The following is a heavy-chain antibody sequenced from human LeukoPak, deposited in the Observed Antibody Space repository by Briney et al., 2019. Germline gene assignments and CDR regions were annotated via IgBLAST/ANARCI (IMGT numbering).Heavy chain of an antibody. Sequence: SETPSLTCAVYGGSFSGYYWSWIRQPPGKGLEWIGEINHSGSTNYNPSLKSRVTISVDTSKNQFSLKLSSVTAADTAVYYCARRAGYSSGWLYYWGQGTLVTVSS. J-gene: IGHJ4*02. CDR2: INHSGST. V-gene: IGHV4-34*01. CDR3: ARRAGYSSGWLYY. CDR1: GGSFSGYY. D-gene: IGHD6-19*01.